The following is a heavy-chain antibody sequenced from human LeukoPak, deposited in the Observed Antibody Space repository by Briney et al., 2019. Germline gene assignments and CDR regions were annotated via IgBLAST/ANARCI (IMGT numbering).Heavy chain of an antibody. J-gene: IGHJ6*03. CDR1: GFTFSTYD. D-gene: IGHD2-21*01. Sequence: PGGSLRLSCAASGFTFSTYDMHWVRQVSGKGLEWVSSICTIGDTFYPGSVKGRFTISRENAKNSLYLQMNGLRAGDTAVYYCARATVIGNAPVPGYMDVWGKGTTVTVSS. CDR2: ICTIGDT. V-gene: IGHV3-13*01. CDR3: ARATVIGNAPVPGYMDV.